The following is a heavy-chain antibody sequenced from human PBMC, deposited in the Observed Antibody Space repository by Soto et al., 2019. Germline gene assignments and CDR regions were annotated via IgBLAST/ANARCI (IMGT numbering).Heavy chain of an antibody. J-gene: IGHJ6*02. CDR3: ARIRVGIAAAVGGMDV. CDR1: GFSLSTSGMC. Sequence: SGPTLVNPTQTLTLTCTFSGFSLSTSGMCVSWIRQPPGKALEWLALIDWDDDKYYSTSLKTKLTISKDTSKNQVVLTMTNMEPVDTATYYCARIRVGIAAAVGGMDVWGQGTTVTVSS. CDR2: IDWDDDK. V-gene: IGHV2-70*01. D-gene: IGHD6-13*01.